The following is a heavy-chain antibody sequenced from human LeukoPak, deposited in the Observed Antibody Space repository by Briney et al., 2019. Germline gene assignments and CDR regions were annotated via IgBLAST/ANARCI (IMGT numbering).Heavy chain of an antibody. J-gene: IGHJ4*02. D-gene: IGHD3-22*01. CDR1: GGSISSGDYY. CDR3: ARTEVMDSSGYYYGSFDY. CDR2: IYYSGST. Sequence: SPTLFLSCTVGGGSISSGDYYWSWIRQPPGKGLEWIGYIYYSGSTYYNPSLKSRVTISVDTSKNQFPLKLGSVTAADTAVYYCARTEVMDSSGYYYGSFDYWGQGTLVTVSS. V-gene: IGHV4-30-4*08.